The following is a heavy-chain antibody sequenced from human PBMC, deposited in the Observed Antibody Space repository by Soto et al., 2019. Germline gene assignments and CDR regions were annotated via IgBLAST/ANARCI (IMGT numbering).Heavy chain of an antibody. CDR2: ISSSSGII. CDR3: AREISVAGGHFDY. D-gene: IGHD6-19*01. V-gene: IGHV3-48*02. CDR1: GFTFSRYA. J-gene: IGHJ4*02. Sequence: PGGSLRLSCAASGFTFSRYAMTWVRQAPGKGLEWVSSISSSSGIIYYGDSVRGRFTISRDNAKNLLYLQMNSLRDEDTAVYYCAREISVAGGHFDYWGQGTLVTVSS.